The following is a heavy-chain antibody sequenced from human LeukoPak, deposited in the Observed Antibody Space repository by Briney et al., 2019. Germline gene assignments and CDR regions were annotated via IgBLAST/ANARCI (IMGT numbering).Heavy chain of an antibody. J-gene: IGHJ5*02. V-gene: IGHV4-59*01. CDR3: ARGWGSLDWFDP. CDR2: IYYRVST. Sequence: PSETLSLTCTVSVGSISSYYWSWIRQPPRKGLEGIGYIYYRVSTNYNPSLKSRVTISVDTSKKQFSLKLSSVTAADTAVYYCARGWGSLDWFDPWGQGTLVTVSS. CDR1: VGSISSYY. D-gene: IGHD1-1*01.